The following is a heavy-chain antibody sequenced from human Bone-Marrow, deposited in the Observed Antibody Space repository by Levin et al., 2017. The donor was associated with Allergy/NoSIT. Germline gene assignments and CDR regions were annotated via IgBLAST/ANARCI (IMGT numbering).Heavy chain of an antibody. V-gene: IGHV4-34*01. CDR2: INHIEIT. CDR1: SGSFSGYY. Sequence: ESLKISCAVYSGSFSGYYWSWIRQPPGKGLEWIGEINHIEITNYNPSLKSRVTMSIDTSTNQFSLKLRSVTAADTAVYYCARKGDHFDLWGRGTLVTVSS. CDR3: ARKGDHFDL. J-gene: IGHJ2*01.